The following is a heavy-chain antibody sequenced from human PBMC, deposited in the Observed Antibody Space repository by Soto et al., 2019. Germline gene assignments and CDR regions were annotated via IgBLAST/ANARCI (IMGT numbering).Heavy chain of an antibody. Sequence: QVQLQESGPGLVKPSETLSLTCTVSGGSISSYYWSWIRQPPGKGLEWIGYLYYSGLTNYNPSLKSRVTIYVDTSQKQFSLKLSSVTSSDTAVYYGSRAMKERITIFGVDLFYYCYYMDVWGKGPTVTVSS. J-gene: IGHJ6*03. V-gene: IGHV4-59*01. CDR1: GGSISSYY. CDR3: SRAMKERITIFGVDLFYYCYYMDV. CDR2: LYYSGLT. D-gene: IGHD3-3*01.